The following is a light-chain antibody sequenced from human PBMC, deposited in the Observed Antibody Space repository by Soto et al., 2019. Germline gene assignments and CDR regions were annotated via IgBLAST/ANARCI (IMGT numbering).Light chain of an antibody. CDR3: SSYTSSSTPLCV. J-gene: IGLJ1*01. Sequence: QSALTQPASVSGSPGQSITISCTGTSSDVGGYNYVSWYQQHPGKAPKLMIYDVSNRPSGVSNRFSGSKSGNTASLTISGLQAEYEADYYCSSYTSSSTPLCVFGTGTKVTV. CDR2: DVS. V-gene: IGLV2-14*01. CDR1: SSDVGGYNY.